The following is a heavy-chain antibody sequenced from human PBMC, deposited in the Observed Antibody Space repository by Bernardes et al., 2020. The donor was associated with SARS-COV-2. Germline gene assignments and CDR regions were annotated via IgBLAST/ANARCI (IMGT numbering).Heavy chain of an antibody. J-gene: IGHJ1*01. CDR1: GYTFTGYY. V-gene: IGHV1-2*02. CDR2: INPNSGGT. D-gene: IGHD2-2*01. Sequence: ASVKVSCKASGYTFTGYYMHWVRQAPGQGLEWMGWINPNSGGTNYAQKFQGRVTMTRDTSISTAYMELSRLRSDDTAVYYCARIPIGYCSSTSCLLEVRHWGQGTLVTVSS. CDR3: ARIPIGYCSSTSCLLEVRH.